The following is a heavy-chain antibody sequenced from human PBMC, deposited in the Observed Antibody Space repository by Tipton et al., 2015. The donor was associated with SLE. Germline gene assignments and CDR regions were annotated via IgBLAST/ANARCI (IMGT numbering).Heavy chain of an antibody. CDR2: IYYSGST. CDR1: GGSISDKSYY. Sequence: TLSLTCTVSGGSISDKSYYWGWLRQPPGKDLEWIGSIYYSGSTYSNPSLKSRVTISLDTSRHQFSLRLASVTAADTAVYYCARGDLYDYIWGSYRLDAFDIWGQGTMVTVSS. V-gene: IGHV4-39*07. CDR3: ARGDLYDYIWGSYRLDAFDI. J-gene: IGHJ3*02. D-gene: IGHD3-16*02.